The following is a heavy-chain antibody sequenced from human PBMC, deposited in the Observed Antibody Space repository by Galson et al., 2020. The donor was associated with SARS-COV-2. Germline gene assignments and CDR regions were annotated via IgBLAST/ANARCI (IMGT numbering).Heavy chain of an antibody. V-gene: IGHV1-69*05. CDR1: GGTFSSYA. Sequence: ASVKVSCKASGGTFSSYAISWVRQAPGQGLEWMGGIIPIFGTANYAQKFQGRVTITTDESTSTAYMELSSLRSEDTAVYYCASPYDSSGYYNDAFDIWGQGTMVTVSS. D-gene: IGHD3-22*01. J-gene: IGHJ3*02. CDR2: IIPIFGTA. CDR3: ASPYDSSGYYNDAFDI.